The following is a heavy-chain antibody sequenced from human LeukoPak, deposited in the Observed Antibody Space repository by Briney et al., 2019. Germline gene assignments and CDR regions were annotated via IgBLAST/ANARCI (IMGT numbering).Heavy chain of an antibody. CDR2: INHSGST. V-gene: IGHV4-34*01. J-gene: IGHJ4*02. Sequence: PSETLSLTCAVYGGSFSGYYWSWIRQPPGKGPEWIGEINHSGSTNYNPSLKSRVTISVDTSKNQFSLKLSSVTAADTAVYYCARGNTTVTASYYFDYWGQGTLVTVSS. CDR3: ARGNTTVTASYYFDY. CDR1: GGSFSGYY. D-gene: IGHD4-17*01.